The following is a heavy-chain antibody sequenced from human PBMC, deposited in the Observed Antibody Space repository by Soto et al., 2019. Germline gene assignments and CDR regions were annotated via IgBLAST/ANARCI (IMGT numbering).Heavy chain of an antibody. J-gene: IGHJ4*02. Sequence: QLQLQESGPGLVKPSETLSLTCNASGGSITSSGSAWGWIRQSPGKGLEWIGTIDYSGNIYYIPSLKSRITISVDTSKNQISLKPSSVTAADTAVYYCARHIHNQGFEYYFDSWGQGTRVTVSS. D-gene: IGHD1-1*01. CDR1: GGSITSSGSA. CDR2: IDYSGNI. V-gene: IGHV4-39*01. CDR3: ARHIHNQGFEYYFDS.